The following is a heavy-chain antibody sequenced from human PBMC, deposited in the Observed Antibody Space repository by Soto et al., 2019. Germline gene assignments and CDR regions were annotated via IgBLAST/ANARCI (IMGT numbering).Heavy chain of an antibody. Sequence: SETLSLTCAVYGGSFSGYYWSWIRQPPGKGLEWIGEINHSGSTNYNPSLKSRVTISVDTSKNQFSLKLSSVTAADTAVYYCARGLYSNYAYFFDYWGQGTLVNRLL. CDR3: ARGLYSNYAYFFDY. D-gene: IGHD4-4*01. CDR1: GGSFSGYY. V-gene: IGHV4-34*01. CDR2: INHSGST. J-gene: IGHJ4*02.